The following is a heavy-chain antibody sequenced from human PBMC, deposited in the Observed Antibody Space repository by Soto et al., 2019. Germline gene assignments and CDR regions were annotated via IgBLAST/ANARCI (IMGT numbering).Heavy chain of an antibody. Sequence: SETLSLTCIVSGDSIRSHYWSWIRQSPGKGLEWIGYILNSGSTNDNPSHKSRVTLSIDTSKNQFYLSVRSVCASVTAVYFCARTVSLGCWYVFDYWGQGALVTVSS. D-gene: IGHD6-13*01. V-gene: IGHV4-59*11. CDR3: ARTVSLGCWYVFDY. CDR1: GDSIRSHY. J-gene: IGHJ4*02. CDR2: ILNSGST.